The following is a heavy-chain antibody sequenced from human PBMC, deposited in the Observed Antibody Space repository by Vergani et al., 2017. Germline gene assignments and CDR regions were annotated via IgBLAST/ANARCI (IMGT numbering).Heavy chain of an antibody. D-gene: IGHD6-13*01. Sequence: QVQLVESGGGVVQPGGSMRLSCSASGLTLSSYGVHWVRQAPGRGLESVTFTRPHEDGAFYSASVRGRFTVSRDNSKNTLYLQMNSLRAEDTAVYYCAKDRHWVAAAGYYFDYWGQGTLVTVSS. CDR1: GLTLSSYG. CDR3: AKDRHWVAAAGYYFDY. J-gene: IGHJ4*02. V-gene: IGHV3-30*02. CDR2: TRPHEDGA.